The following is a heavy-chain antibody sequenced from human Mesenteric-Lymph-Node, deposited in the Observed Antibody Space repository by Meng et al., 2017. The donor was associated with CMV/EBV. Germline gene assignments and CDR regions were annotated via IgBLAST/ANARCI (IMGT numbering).Heavy chain of an antibody. D-gene: IGHD6-6*01. CDR3: ARDRAGRYSSSSGRWFDP. CDR2: IYYSGST. CDR1: GGSVSSGSYY. Sequence: SETLSLTCTVSGGSVSSGSYYWSWIRQPPGKGLEWIGYIYYSGSTNYNPSLKSRVTISVDTSKNQFSLKLSSVTAADTAVYYCARDRAGRYSSSSGRWFDPWGQGTLVTVSS. V-gene: IGHV4-61*01. J-gene: IGHJ5*02.